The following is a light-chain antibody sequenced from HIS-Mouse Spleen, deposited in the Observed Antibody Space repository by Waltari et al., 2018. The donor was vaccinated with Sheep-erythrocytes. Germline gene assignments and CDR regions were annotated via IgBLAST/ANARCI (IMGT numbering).Light chain of an antibody. V-gene: IGLV2-23*01. CDR1: SSDVGSYNL. CDR2: EGS. CDR3: CSYAGSSTPWV. J-gene: IGLJ3*02. Sequence: QSALTQPASVSGSPGQSITISCTGTSSDVGSYNLVSWYQQHPGKAPKLMIYEGSKRPSGGSNRFSGSQSGNTASLTISGLQAEDEADYYCCSYAGSSTPWVFGGGTKLTVL.